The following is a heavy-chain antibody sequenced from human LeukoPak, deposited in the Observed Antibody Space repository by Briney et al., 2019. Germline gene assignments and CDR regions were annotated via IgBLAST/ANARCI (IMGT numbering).Heavy chain of an antibody. CDR2: IYTSGST. Sequence: SETLSLTCTVSGGSISSYYWSWIRQPAGKGLEWIGRIYTSGSTNYNPSLKSRVTMSVDTSKNQFSLKLSSVTAADTAVYYGARVRGGYYYDISGEYFDYWGQGTLVTVSS. D-gene: IGHD3-22*01. J-gene: IGHJ4*02. CDR1: GGSISSYY. CDR3: ARVRGGYYYDISGEYFDY. V-gene: IGHV4-4*07.